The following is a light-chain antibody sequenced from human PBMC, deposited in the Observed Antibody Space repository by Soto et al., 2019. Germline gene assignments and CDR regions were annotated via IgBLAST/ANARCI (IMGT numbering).Light chain of an antibody. J-gene: IGLJ2*01. CDR1: SSSIGSNT. V-gene: IGLV1-44*01. Sequence: SVLTQSSSGSGTPGQRGTISCSGSSSSIGSNTVNWYQQLPGTAPKLLIYTNNQRPSGVPDRFSGSKSGTSASLAISGLQSEDEADYYCAAWDDRLNGVVFGGGTQLTVL. CDR3: AAWDDRLNGVV. CDR2: TNN.